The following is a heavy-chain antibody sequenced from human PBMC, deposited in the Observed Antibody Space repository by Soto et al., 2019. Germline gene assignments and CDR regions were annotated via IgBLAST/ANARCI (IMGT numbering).Heavy chain of an antibody. CDR3: ARDNITIFGVVIENYYYGMDV. Sequence: ASVKVSCKASGDTFTSYYMHWVRQAPGQGLEWMGIINPSGGSASYAQKFQGRVTMTRDESTSTAYMELSSLRSEDTAVYYCARDNITIFGVVIENYYYGMDVWGQGTTVTVSS. CDR2: INPSGGSA. V-gene: IGHV1-46*01. J-gene: IGHJ6*02. CDR1: GDTFTSYY. D-gene: IGHD3-3*01.